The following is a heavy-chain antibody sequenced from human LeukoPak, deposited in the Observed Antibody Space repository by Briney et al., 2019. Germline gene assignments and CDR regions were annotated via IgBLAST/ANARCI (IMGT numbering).Heavy chain of an antibody. J-gene: IGHJ6*03. D-gene: IGHD3-10*01. CDR3: ARGSPVPPGYYYMDV. Sequence: SETLSLTCTVSGGSISSGGYYWSWIRQPPGKGLEWIGYIYHSGSTYYNPSLKSQVTISVDRSKNQFSLKLSSVTAADTAVYYCARGSPVPPGYYYMDVWGKGTTVTVSS. CDR1: GGSISSGGYY. V-gene: IGHV4-30-2*01. CDR2: IYHSGST.